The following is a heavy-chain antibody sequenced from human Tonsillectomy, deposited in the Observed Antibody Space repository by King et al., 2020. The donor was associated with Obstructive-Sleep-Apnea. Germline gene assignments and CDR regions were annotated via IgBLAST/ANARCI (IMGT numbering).Heavy chain of an antibody. V-gene: IGHV3-30*03. Sequence: VQLVESGGGVVQPGRSLRLSCAASGFTFSSYGMHWVRQAPGKGLEWVAVISYDGSNKYYADSVKGRFTISRDNSKNTLYLQMNSLRAEDTAVYYCATGATTVTYYYYGMDVWGQGTTVTVSS. J-gene: IGHJ6*02. CDR3: ATGATTVTYYYYGMDV. CDR1: GFTFSSYG. D-gene: IGHD4-17*01. CDR2: ISYDGSNK.